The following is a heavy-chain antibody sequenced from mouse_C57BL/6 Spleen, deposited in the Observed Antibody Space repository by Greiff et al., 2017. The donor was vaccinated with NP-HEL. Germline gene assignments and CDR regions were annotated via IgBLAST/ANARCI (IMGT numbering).Heavy chain of an antibody. CDR2: GNPSTGYT. V-gene: IGHV1-4*01. J-gene: IGHJ4*01. CDR3: ARDGYYAMDY. CDR1: GYTFTSYT. D-gene: IGHD2-3*01. Sequence: VQVVESGAERGRSGASVKMSCKASGYTFTSYTMQWVKQRHGKGREGRGEGNPSTGYTKYNQKFKGKATLTADKSSSTAYVQLSSLTSEDSAVYYCARDGYYAMDYWGQGTSVTVSS.